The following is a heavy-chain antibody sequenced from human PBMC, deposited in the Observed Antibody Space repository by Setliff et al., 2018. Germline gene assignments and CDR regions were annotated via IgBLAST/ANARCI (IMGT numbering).Heavy chain of an antibody. CDR1: GFSITSGYY. CDR3: ARHLSHCTMTTCYNNWFDP. Sequence: SETLSLTCAVSGFSITSGYYWGWIRQAPGKGLEWIGSLYHSGTTYYNPSLKRRVTISLDTAKNHFPLNLNSVTAADTAVYFCARHLSHCTMTTCYNNWFDPCGQGSLVTVSS. D-gene: IGHD2-2*02. V-gene: IGHV4-38-2*01. CDR2: LYHSGTT. J-gene: IGHJ5*02.